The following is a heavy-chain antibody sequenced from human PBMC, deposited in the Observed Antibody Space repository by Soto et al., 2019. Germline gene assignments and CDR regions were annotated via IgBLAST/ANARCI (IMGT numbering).Heavy chain of an antibody. CDR3: AREGGAWYKEFDF. D-gene: IGHD6-19*01. CDR2: INPKTGGT. CDR1: GDTFTDYH. V-gene: IGHV1-2*02. J-gene: IGHJ4*02. Sequence: GASVKVSCKASGDTFTDYHMHWVRQAPGRGFEWMGWINPKTGGTSYARNFQGRVTMNGDTSISTVYMEVSRLTTDDTAVYYCAREGGAWYKEFDFSGQGTLVTLSS.